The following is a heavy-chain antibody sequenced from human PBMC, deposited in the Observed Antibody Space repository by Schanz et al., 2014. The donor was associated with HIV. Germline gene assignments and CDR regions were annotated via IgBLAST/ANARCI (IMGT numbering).Heavy chain of an antibody. D-gene: IGHD3-10*01. Sequence: QVQLVESGGGLVEPGGSLRLSCEASGFIFNGYYLTWIRQAPGKGLEWVSSIDSDGESKFYTDSVEGRFTVSRDNAKNSLFLQMNSLRAEDTALYYCARAYPGSPLGKTSYYFDYWGQGTMVTVSS. CDR2: IDSDGESK. CDR1: GFIFNGYY. J-gene: IGHJ4*03. CDR3: ARAYPGSPLGKTSYYFDY. V-gene: IGHV3-11*01.